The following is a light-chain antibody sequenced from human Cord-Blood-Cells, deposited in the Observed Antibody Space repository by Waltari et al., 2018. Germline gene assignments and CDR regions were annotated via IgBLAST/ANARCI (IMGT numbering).Light chain of an antibody. Sequence: VMTQSPATMSVFPGSRAALSCRASQSVSSKLAWYQQKPGQAPRLLIYGASTRATGIPARFSGSGSGTEFTLTISSLQSEDFAVYYCQQYNNWPRTFGQGTKVEIK. CDR2: GAS. J-gene: IGKJ1*01. V-gene: IGKV3-15*01. CDR3: QQYNNWPRT. CDR1: QSVSSK.